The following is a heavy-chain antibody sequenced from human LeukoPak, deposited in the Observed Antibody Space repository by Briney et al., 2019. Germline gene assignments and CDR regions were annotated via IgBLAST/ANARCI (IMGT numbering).Heavy chain of an antibody. CDR3: ARGYYDILTGEEGFDY. CDR1: GGSISSSSYY. V-gene: IGHV4-39*01. D-gene: IGHD3-9*01. CDR2: IYYSGST. Sequence: SETLSLTCTVSGGSISSSSYYWGWIRQPPGKGLEWIGSIYYSGSTYYNPSLKSRVTISVDTSKNQFSLKLSSVTAADTAVYYCARGYYDILTGEEGFDYSGQGTLVTVSS. J-gene: IGHJ4*02.